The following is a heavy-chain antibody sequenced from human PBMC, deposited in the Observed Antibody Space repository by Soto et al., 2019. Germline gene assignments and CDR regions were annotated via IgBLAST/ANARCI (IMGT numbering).Heavy chain of an antibody. D-gene: IGHD3-10*01. CDR2: IYYTGTT. V-gene: IGHV4-31*03. CDR3: ATWGRGVLIQNWFDP. CDR1: GASISSGDYS. Sequence: SETLSLTCTVSGASISSGDYSWSWIRQYPGQGLEWIGDIYYTGTTNYNPSLKSRLTISVDTSKNQFSLKLTSVTAADTAVYYCATWGRGVLIQNWFDPWGQGTLVTVSS. J-gene: IGHJ5*02.